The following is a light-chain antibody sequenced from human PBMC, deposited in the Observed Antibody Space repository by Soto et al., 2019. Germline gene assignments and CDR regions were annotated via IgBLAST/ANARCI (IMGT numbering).Light chain of an antibody. CDR3: QQFNTYPLT. J-gene: IGKJ4*01. Sequence: DIQLTQSPSFLSASVGDRVTITCRASQGINDYLAWYQQKPGKAPKLLIYAASTLQSEVPSRFSGSASGTEFSLTISSLPPEDFATYYCQQFNTYPLTFGGGTKVEVQ. V-gene: IGKV1-9*01. CDR1: QGINDY. CDR2: AAS.